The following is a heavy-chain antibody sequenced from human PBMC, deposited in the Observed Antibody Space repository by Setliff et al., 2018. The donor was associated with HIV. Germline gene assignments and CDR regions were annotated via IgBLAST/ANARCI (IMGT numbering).Heavy chain of an antibody. J-gene: IGHJ4*02. D-gene: IGHD6-19*01. CDR1: GFTLRSYA. V-gene: IGHV3-23*01. CDR2: ISGAGATT. CDR3: AKEVLEIAVAAS. Sequence: GGSLRLSCEASGFTLRSYAMYWVRQAPGKGLEWVAGISGAGATTYYADSVKGRFTISRDNAKNTLYLQMNSLRAEDTAVYYCAKEVLEIAVAASWGQGTLVTVSS.